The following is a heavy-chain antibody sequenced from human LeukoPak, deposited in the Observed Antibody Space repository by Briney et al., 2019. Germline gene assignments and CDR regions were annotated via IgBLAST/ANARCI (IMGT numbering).Heavy chain of an antibody. Sequence: ASVKVSCKASGYTFTSYYMHWVRQAPGQGLEWMGIINPSGGSTTYAQKFQGRVTMTRDMSTSTVYMELSSLRSEDTAVYYCARAIAVAGVYYYYYMDVWGKGTTVTISS. CDR2: INPSGGST. CDR3: ARAIAVAGVYYYYYMDV. V-gene: IGHV1-46*01. CDR1: GYTFTSYY. D-gene: IGHD6-19*01. J-gene: IGHJ6*03.